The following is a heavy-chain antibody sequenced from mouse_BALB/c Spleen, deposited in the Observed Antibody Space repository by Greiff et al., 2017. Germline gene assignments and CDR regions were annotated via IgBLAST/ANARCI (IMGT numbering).Heavy chain of an antibody. Sequence: VQLQQSGAELVTPGASVKLSCTASGFNIKDTYMHWVKQRPEQGLEWIGRIDPANGNTKYDPKFPGKATITADTSANTAYLQLSNLTSEDTAVYYCAAGDECDVAWFAYRGQGTLVNGSA. CDR3: AAGDECDVAWFAY. CDR1: GFNIKDTY. J-gene: IGHJ3*01. CDR2: IDPANGNT. D-gene: IGHD6-1*01. V-gene: IGHV14-3*02.